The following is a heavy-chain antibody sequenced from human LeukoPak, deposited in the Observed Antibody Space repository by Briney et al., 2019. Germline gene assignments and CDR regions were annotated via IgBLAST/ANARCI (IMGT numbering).Heavy chain of an antibody. V-gene: IGHV1-18*01. CDR3: ARDYYDSSGYYADDAFDI. D-gene: IGHD3-22*01. J-gene: IGHJ3*02. CDR2: ISDYNGNT. CDR1: GYTFTSYG. Sequence: GASVKVSCTASGYTFTSYGISWVRQAPGQGLEWMGWISDYNGNTNYVQKLQGRVTMTTDTSTSTAYMELRSLRSDDTAVYYCARDYYDSSGYYADDAFDIWGQGTMVTVSS.